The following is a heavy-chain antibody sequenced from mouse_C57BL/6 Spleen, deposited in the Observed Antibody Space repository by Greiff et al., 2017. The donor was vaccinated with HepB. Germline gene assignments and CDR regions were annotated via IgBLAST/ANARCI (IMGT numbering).Heavy chain of an antibody. D-gene: IGHD2-1*01. J-gene: IGHJ4*01. CDR1: GYTFTDYY. V-gene: IGHV1-76*01. CDR3: ARWGGNYEYAMDY. CDR2: IYPGSGNT. Sequence: QVQLQQSGAELVRPGASVKLSCKASGYTFTDYYINWVKQRPGQGLEWIARIYPGSGNTYYNEKFKGKATLTAEKSSSTAYMQLSSLTSEDSAVYFCARWGGNYEYAMDYWGQGTSVTVSS.